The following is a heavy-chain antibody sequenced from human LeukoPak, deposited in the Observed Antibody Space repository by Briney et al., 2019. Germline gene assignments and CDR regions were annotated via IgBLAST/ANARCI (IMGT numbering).Heavy chain of an antibody. CDR3: ATYSSLNRREFQY. CDR1: GFTFSNYW. Sequence: GGSLRLSCEGSGFTFSNYWMGWVRQAPGKGLQWVANIKTDGSEKYYVDSVKGRFTISRDNAKNSLYLQMNSLRAEDTAVYYCATYSSLNRREFQYWGQGTLLTVPS. J-gene: IGHJ1*01. V-gene: IGHV3-7*01. CDR2: IKTDGSEK. D-gene: IGHD3-22*01.